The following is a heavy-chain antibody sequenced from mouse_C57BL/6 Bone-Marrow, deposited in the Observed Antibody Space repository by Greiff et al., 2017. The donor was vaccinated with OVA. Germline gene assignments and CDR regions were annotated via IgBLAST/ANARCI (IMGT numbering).Heavy chain of an antibody. Sequence: QFQLQQSGAELVRPGASVKLSCKASGYTFTDYYINWVKQRPGQGLEWIARIYPGSGNTYYNEKFKGKATLTAEKSSSTAYMQLSSLTSEDSAVYFCARWGGSSYGYFDVWGTGTTVTVSS. V-gene: IGHV1-76*01. CDR3: ARWGGSSYGYFDV. J-gene: IGHJ1*03. D-gene: IGHD1-1*01. CDR2: IYPGSGNT. CDR1: GYTFTDYY.